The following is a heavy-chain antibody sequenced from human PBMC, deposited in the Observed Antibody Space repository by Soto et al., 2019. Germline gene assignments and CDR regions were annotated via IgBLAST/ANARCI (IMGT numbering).Heavy chain of an antibody. CDR1: GYSISSGYY. J-gene: IGHJ4*02. D-gene: IGHD1-1*01. Sequence: XETLSLTCAVSGYSISSGYYWGWIRQPPGKGLEWIGNIYHSGSTYYNPSLKSRVTISVDTSRNQFSLKLSSVTAADTAVYYCARDLDAYNPPVDHWGQGTLVTVSS. V-gene: IGHV4-38-2*02. CDR2: IYHSGST. CDR3: ARDLDAYNPPVDH.